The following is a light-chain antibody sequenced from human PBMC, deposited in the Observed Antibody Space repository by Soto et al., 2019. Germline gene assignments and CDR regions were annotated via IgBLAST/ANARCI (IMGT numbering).Light chain of an antibody. V-gene: IGLV3-21*04. CDR3: QVWDIMTDNYV. Sequence: SYELTQPPSVSVAPEKTTTITCGGNNIGDKRVHWYRQKSGQAPVLLISYDSDRPSGIPERFSGSTSGNTATLTISRVEAGDEADYYCQVWDIMTDNYVFGGGTKVTVL. CDR1: NIGDKR. CDR2: YDS. J-gene: IGLJ1*01.